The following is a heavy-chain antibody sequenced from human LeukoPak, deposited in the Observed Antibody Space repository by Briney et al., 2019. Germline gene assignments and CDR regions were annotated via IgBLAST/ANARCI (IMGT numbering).Heavy chain of an antibody. J-gene: IGHJ4*02. CDR1: GFTFSSYW. V-gene: IGHV3-7*04. D-gene: IGHD1-1*01. Sequence: GGSLRLPCAASGFTFSSYWMSWVRQAPGKGLEWVANIKQDGSEKYYVDSVKGRFTISRDNAKNSLYLQMNSLRAEDTAVYYCARDRWLEPFDYWGQGTLVTVSS. CDR3: ARDRWLEPFDY. CDR2: IKQDGSEK.